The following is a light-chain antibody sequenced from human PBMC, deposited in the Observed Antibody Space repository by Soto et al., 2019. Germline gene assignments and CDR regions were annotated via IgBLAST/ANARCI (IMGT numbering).Light chain of an antibody. V-gene: IGLV2-8*01. Sequence: QSALTQPPSASGSPGQSVTISCTGTSSDIGGYNFVSWYQQRPGKAPKLLIFEVTRRPSDVPDRFSGSKSGNTASLTVSGLQAEDEADYYCSSYTSSSTLVFGGGTKLTVL. CDR2: EVT. CDR1: SSDIGGYNF. CDR3: SSYTSSSTLV. J-gene: IGLJ2*01.